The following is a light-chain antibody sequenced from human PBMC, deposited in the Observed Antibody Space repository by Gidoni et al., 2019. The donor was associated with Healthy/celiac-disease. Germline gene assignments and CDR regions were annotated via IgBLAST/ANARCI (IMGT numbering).Light chain of an antibody. CDR2: LGS. Sequence: DIVMTQSPLSLPVTPGEPASISCRSSQCLLHSNGYNYLDWYLQKPGQSPQLLIYLGSNRASGVPDRFSGSGSGTDFTLKISKVEAEDVGVYYCMQALQTLTITFGHGTRLEIK. J-gene: IGKJ5*01. CDR1: QCLLHSNGYNY. V-gene: IGKV2-28*01. CDR3: MQALQTLTIT.